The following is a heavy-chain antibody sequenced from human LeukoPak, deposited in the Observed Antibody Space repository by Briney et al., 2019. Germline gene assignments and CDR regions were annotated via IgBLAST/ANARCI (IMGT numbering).Heavy chain of an antibody. CDR1: GFTFSSYA. J-gene: IGHJ2*01. V-gene: IGHV3-23*01. Sequence: PGGSLRLSCVASGFTFSSYAMSWVRQAPGKGLEWVSGISGSGGSTYNADSVKGRFTISRDNSKNTLYLQMNSLRAEDTAVYYCAKCEAYYYDSSGYYEGYFDLWGRGTLVTVSS. CDR3: AKCEAYYYDSSGYYEGYFDL. D-gene: IGHD3-22*01. CDR2: ISGSGGST.